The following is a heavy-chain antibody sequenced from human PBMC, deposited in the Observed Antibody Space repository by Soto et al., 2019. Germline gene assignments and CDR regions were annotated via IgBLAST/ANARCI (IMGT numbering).Heavy chain of an antibody. J-gene: IGHJ6*02. Sequence: PGGSLRLSCAASGFTFSSYGMHWVRQAPGKGLEWVAVISYDGSNKYYADSVKGRFTISRDNSKNTLYLQMNSLRAEDTAVYYCAKEANFDWLLSYYYYYGMDVWGQGTTVTVSS. CDR3: AKEANFDWLLSYYYYYGMDV. CDR1: GFTFSSYG. D-gene: IGHD3-9*01. CDR2: ISYDGSNK. V-gene: IGHV3-30*18.